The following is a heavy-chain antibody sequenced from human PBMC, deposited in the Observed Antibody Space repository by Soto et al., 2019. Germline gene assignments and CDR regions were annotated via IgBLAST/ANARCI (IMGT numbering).Heavy chain of an antibody. CDR2: IYYSGST. D-gene: IGHD5-12*01. J-gene: IGHJ5*02. CDR1: GGSISSGDYY. Sequence: QVQLQESGPGLVKPSQTLSLTCTVSGGSISSGDYYWSWIRQPPGKGLEWIGYIYYSGSTYYNPSLKSRVTISVDTSKNQFSLKLSSVTAADTAVYYCARVWGRYSGYETDNWFDPWGQGTLVTVSS. V-gene: IGHV4-30-4*01. CDR3: ARVWGRYSGYETDNWFDP.